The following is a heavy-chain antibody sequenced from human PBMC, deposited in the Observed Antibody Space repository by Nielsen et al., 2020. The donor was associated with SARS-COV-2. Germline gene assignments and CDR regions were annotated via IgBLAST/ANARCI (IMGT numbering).Heavy chain of an antibody. D-gene: IGHD3-10*01. CDR3: ARARMVRGVGGAFDI. J-gene: IGHJ3*02. CDR2: IYYSGST. Sequence: SETLSLTCTVSGGSISSYYWSWIRQPPGKGLEWIGYIYYSGSTNYNPSLKSRVTISVDTSKNQFSLKLSSVTAADTAVYYCARARMVRGVGGAFDIWGQGTMVTVSS. V-gene: IGHV4-59*01. CDR1: GGSISSYY.